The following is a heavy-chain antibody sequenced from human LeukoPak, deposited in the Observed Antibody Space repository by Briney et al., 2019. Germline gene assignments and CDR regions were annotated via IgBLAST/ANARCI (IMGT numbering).Heavy chain of an antibody. CDR1: VDSIISGDYY. CDR2: IFYRGNT. CDR3: ARVSRFNYFDY. D-gene: IGHD3-10*01. Sequence: PSQTLSLTCTVSVDSIISGDYYWSWIRQPPGKGLEWIGYIFYRGNTYFNPSLKTRLTISVDTSKNHFSLNVSSVTAADTAFYYCARVSRFNYFDYWGQGTLVTVSS. J-gene: IGHJ4*02. V-gene: IGHV4-30-4*01.